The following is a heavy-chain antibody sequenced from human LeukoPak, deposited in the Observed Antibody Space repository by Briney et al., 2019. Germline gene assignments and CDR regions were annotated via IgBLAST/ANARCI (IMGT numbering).Heavy chain of an antibody. V-gene: IGHV4-39*07. Sequence: SETLSLTCTVSGGSISSTNYYWGWIRQSPGKGLEWIGSVFYSGSTYCNPSLKSRVTISADTSKNQFSLKLSSVTAADTAVYYCARVPKRDFWSGYYADYWGQGTLVTVSS. CDR3: ARVPKRDFWSGYYADY. J-gene: IGHJ4*02. CDR2: VFYSGST. CDR1: GGSISSTNYY. D-gene: IGHD3-3*01.